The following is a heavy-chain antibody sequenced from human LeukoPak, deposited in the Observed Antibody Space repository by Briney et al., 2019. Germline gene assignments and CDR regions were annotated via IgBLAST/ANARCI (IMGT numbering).Heavy chain of an antibody. CDR1: GFTFSSYG. CDR3: AKDSSGCPDY. D-gene: IGHD6-19*01. CDR2: ISYDGSNK. Sequence: PGGSLRLSCAASGFTFSSYGMHWVRQAPGKGLEWVAVISYDGSNKYYADSVKGRFTISRDNSKNTLYLQMNSLRAEDTAVYYCAKDSSGCPDYWGQGTLVTVSS. J-gene: IGHJ4*02. V-gene: IGHV3-30*18.